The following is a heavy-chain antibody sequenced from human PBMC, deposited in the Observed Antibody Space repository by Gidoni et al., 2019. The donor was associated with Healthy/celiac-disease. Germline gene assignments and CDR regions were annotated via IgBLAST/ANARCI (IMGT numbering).Heavy chain of an antibody. CDR3: TRDSRRGRWLQFIKARGGLDY. CDR1: GFTFGDYA. D-gene: IGHD5-12*01. J-gene: IGHJ4*02. Sequence: EVQLVESGGGLVKPGRSLRLSCTASGFTFGDYAMSWFGQAPGKGLGWVGFIRSKAYGGTTEYAASVKGRFTISRDDSKSIAYLQMNSLKTEDTAVYYCTRDSRRGRWLQFIKARGGLDYWGQGTLVTVSS. CDR2: IRSKAYGGTT. V-gene: IGHV3-49*05.